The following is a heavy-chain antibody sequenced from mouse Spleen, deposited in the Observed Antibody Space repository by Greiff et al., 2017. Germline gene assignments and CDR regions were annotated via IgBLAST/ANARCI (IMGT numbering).Heavy chain of an antibody. Sequence: EVKLVESGGGLVKPGGSLKLSCAASGFTFSDYGMAWVRQAPGKGPEWVAFISNLAYSIYYADTVTGRFTISRENAKNTLYLEMSSLRSEDTAMYYCARHETGTGAMDYWGQGTSVTVSS. D-gene: IGHD4-1*01. V-gene: IGHV5-15*04. CDR1: GFTFSDYG. CDR2: ISNLAYSI. CDR3: ARHETGTGAMDY. J-gene: IGHJ4*01.